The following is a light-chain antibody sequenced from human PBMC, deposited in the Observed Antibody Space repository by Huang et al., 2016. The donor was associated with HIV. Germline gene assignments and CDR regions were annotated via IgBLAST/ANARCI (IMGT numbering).Light chain of an antibody. Sequence: EIVMTQSPATLSVSPGERATLSCRASHSLISNLAWYQQKPCQAPRLLIYGASTRSTGGPARFSGSGSWTEFTLTISSLQSEDIAVYYCQQCNDWPPYTFGQGTKLEIK. V-gene: IGKV3-15*01. CDR3: QQCNDWPPYT. J-gene: IGKJ2*01. CDR2: GAS. CDR1: HSLISN.